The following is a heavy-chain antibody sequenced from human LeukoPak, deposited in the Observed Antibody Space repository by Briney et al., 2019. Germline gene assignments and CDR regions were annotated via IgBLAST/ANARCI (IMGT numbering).Heavy chain of an antibody. D-gene: IGHD2-2*01. Sequence: GGSLRLSCAASGFTFSSYGMHWVRQAPGKGLEWVAFIQFDGSQIFYTDSVRGRFTISRDNSKNTLYLQMSSLRAEDTAVYYCAKAEVLGYCSSTSCPSYYYYMDVWGKGTTVTVSS. J-gene: IGHJ6*03. V-gene: IGHV3-30*02. CDR3: AKAEVLGYCSSTSCPSYYYYMDV. CDR2: IQFDGSQI. CDR1: GFTFSSYG.